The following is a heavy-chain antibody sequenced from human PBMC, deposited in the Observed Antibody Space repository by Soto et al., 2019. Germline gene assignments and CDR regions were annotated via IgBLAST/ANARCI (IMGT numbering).Heavy chain of an antibody. CDR1: GGSLSSSSW. V-gene: IGHV4-4*02. CDR3: VHHGGVPYYHDF. Sequence: QVQLQESGPGLVNPSGTLSLTCAVSGGSLSSSSWWSWVRQPPGKTLEWLGEIFYSGSTKYNPSRNSRVTISADQSKNDFYMRLSSVTAADTAVYYCVHHGGVPYYHDFWGQGMLVTVSS. CDR2: IFYSGST. D-gene: IGHD2-8*01. J-gene: IGHJ4*02.